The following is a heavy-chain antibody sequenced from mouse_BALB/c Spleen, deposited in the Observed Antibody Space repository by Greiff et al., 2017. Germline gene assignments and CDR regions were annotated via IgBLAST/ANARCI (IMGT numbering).Heavy chain of an antibody. D-gene: IGHD1-1*01. CDR1: GFNIKDTY. CDR3: ARSYYGETFYAMDY. V-gene: IGHV14-3*02. Sequence: VQLQQSGAELVKPGASVKLSCTASGFNIKDTYMHWVKQRPEQGLEWIGRIDPANGNTKYDPKFQGKATITADTSSNTAYLQLSSLTSEDTAVYYCARSYYGETFYAMDYWGQGTSVTVSS. CDR2: IDPANGNT. J-gene: IGHJ4*01.